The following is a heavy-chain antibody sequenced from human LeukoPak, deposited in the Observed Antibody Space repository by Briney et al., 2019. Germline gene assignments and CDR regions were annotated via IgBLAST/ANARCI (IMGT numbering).Heavy chain of an antibody. V-gene: IGHV4-61*02. CDR2: IYISGST. D-gene: IGHD4-17*01. CDR3: ARGMNYGDSNDAFDI. CDR1: GGSISSGSYY. J-gene: IGHJ3*02. Sequence: SETLSLTCTVSGGSISSGSYYWSWIRQPAGKGLEWIGRIYISGSTNYNPSLKSRVTISVDTSKNQFSLKLSSVTAADTAVYYCARGMNYGDSNDAFDIWGQGTMVTVSS.